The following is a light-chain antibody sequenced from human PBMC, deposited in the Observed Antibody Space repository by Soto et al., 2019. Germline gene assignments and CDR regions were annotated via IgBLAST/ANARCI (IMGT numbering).Light chain of an antibody. V-gene: IGKV3-15*01. J-gene: IGKJ5*01. Sequence: DIVMTQSPATLSVSPGERATLSCRASQSISSSLAWYQHKPGQAPRLLIDGASTRATGISARFSGSGSGTEFTLTISSLQSEDLAVYYCQQYDNWPLTFGQGTRLEIK. CDR3: QQYDNWPLT. CDR2: GAS. CDR1: QSISSS.